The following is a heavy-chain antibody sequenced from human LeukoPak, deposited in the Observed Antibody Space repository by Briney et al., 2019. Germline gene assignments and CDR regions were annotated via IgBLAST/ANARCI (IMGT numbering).Heavy chain of an antibody. D-gene: IGHD2-21*02. Sequence: SETLSLTCAVYGGSFSGYYWSWIRQPPGKGLEWIGEINHSGSTNYNPSLKSRVAISVDTSKNQFSLKLSSVTAADTAVYYCARDLFPATAIWRAFDIWGQGTMVTVSS. J-gene: IGHJ3*02. CDR1: GGSFSGYY. CDR3: ARDLFPATAIWRAFDI. CDR2: INHSGST. V-gene: IGHV4-34*01.